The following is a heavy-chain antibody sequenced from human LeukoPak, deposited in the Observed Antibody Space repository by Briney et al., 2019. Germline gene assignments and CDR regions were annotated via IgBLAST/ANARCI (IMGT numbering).Heavy chain of an antibody. V-gene: IGHV1-3*01. Sequence: HRASVKVSCKASGYTFTSYAMHWVRQAPGQRLEWMGWINAGNGNTKYSQKFQGRVTITRDTSASTAYMELSSLRSEDTAVYYCALSSGWDYYNYYGMDVWGQGTTVTVSS. J-gene: IGHJ6*02. CDR1: GYTFTSYA. CDR2: INAGNGNT. D-gene: IGHD6-19*01. CDR3: ALSSGWDYYNYYGMDV.